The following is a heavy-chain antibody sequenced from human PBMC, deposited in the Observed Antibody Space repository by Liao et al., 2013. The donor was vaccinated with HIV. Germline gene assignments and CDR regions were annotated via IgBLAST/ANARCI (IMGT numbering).Heavy chain of an antibody. CDR2: IYTSGNT. J-gene: IGHJ4*02. D-gene: IGHD2-2*02. V-gene: IGHV4-4*07. Sequence: QVQLQESGPGLVKPSETLSLTCNVSGNSISDYYWSWIRQPAGKGLEWLGRIYTSGNTDYNPSLKSRLTISLDTANNQFSLKLRSVTAADTAVYYCARGCRGGSCYNYWGQGTLVTVSS. CDR1: GNSISDYY. CDR3: ARGCRGGSCYNY.